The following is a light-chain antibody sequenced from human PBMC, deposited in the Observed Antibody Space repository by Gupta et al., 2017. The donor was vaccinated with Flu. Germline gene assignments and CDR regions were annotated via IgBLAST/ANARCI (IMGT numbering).Light chain of an antibody. Sequence: EIMMTQSPATLSLFPGDRAPLSCRASQTVNTNVAWYQQKPGQAPRLLIYGASARANGVPARFSGSASGTEFTLTISSRLSEDVAVYFCQQYYNSDPYSFGQGTKLEIK. CDR3: QQYYNSDPYS. CDR1: QTVNTN. CDR2: GAS. V-gene: IGKV3-15*01. J-gene: IGKJ2*03.